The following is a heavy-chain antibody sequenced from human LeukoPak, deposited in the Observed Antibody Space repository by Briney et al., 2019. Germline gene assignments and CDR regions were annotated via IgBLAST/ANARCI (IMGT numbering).Heavy chain of an antibody. CDR3: AKDYYYDSSATPYYYYGMDV. D-gene: IGHD3-22*01. CDR1: GFTFSSYW. CDR2: INSDGSST. J-gene: IGHJ6*02. V-gene: IGHV3-74*01. Sequence: GGSLRLSCAASGFTFSSYWMHWVRQAPGKGLEWVSRINSDGSSTSYADSVKGRFTISRDNAKNTLYLQMNSLRAEDTAVYYCAKDYYYDSSATPYYYYGMDVWGQGTTVTVSS.